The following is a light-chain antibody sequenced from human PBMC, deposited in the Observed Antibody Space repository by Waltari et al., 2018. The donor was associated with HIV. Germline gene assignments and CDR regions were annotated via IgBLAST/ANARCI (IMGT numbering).Light chain of an antibody. Sequence: QSALTQPASVSGSPGQSITLSCTGTSRHIGGYIYVSWYQQHSGKAPKLMIYEASNRPSGVSDRFSGSKSGNTASLTISGLQAEDEADYYCVSYTSSSTLILGGGTKVTVL. CDR1: SRHIGGYIY. J-gene: IGLJ2*01. CDR3: VSYTSSSTLI. CDR2: EAS. V-gene: IGLV2-14*01.